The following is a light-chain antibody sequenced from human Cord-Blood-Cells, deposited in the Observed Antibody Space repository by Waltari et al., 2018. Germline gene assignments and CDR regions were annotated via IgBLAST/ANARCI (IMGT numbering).Light chain of an antibody. J-gene: IGKJ1*01. CDR2: WAS. V-gene: IGKV4-1*01. Sequence: DIVMTQSPDSLAVSLGERANINCKSSQSVLYSSNNKNYLAWYQQKPGQPPKLLIDWASTRASGVPDRFSGSGSGTDFTLTISSLQAEDVAVYYCQKYYSTPRTFGQGTKVEIK. CDR3: QKYYSTPRT. CDR1: QSVLYSSNNKNY.